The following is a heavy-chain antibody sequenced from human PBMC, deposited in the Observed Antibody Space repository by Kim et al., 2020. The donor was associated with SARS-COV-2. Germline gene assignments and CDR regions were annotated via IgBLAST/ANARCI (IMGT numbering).Heavy chain of an antibody. CDR2: ITRGSTYR. CDR1: GFSFSDYY. J-gene: IGHJ4*02. D-gene: IGHD2-15*01. Sequence: GGSLRLSCAASGFSFSDYYMSWMRQAPGKGLEWVSYITRGSTYRDYAVSVKGRFTISRDDAQNSLYLQMNSLRADDTAVYYCARIGAPWGQGTLVTVSS. V-gene: IGHV3-11*06. CDR3: ARIGAP.